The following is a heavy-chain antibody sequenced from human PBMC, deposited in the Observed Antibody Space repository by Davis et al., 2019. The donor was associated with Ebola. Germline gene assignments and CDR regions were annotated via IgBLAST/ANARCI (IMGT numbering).Heavy chain of an antibody. CDR1: GFTFSSYW. J-gene: IGHJ4*02. CDR3: ARDSPGGKVPDTAMLGPFDY. CDR2: IKQDGSEK. V-gene: IGHV3-7*01. Sequence: PGGSLRLSCAASGFTFSSYWMSWVRQAPGKGLEWVANIKQDGSEKYYVDSVKGRFTISRDNAKNSLYLQMNSLRAEDTAVYYCARDSPGGKVPDTAMLGPFDYWGQGTLVTVSS. D-gene: IGHD5-18*01.